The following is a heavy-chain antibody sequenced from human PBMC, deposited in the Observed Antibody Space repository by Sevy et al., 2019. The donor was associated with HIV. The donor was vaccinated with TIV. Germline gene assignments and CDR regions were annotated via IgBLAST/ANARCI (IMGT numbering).Heavy chain of an antibody. CDR1: GGSISSRSSY. J-gene: IGHJ5*02. Sequence: SETLSLTCTVSGGSISSRSSYWGWIRQPPGKGLEWIGSIYYSGSTYSNPSLKSRLTMSVDTSKNQFSLKLSSVTAAGTAVYYCASTRDYYGSESSFSHWFDPWGQGILVTVSS. D-gene: IGHD3-10*01. V-gene: IGHV4-39*01. CDR3: ASTRDYYGSESSFSHWFDP. CDR2: IYYSGST.